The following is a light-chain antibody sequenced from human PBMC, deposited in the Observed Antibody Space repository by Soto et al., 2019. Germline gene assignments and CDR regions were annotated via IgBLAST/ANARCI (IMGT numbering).Light chain of an antibody. CDR1: SSNIGSNT. J-gene: IGLJ3*02. CDR2: SNN. CDR3: SAWDDSLNCPV. Sequence: QSVLTQPPSASGTPGQRVTISCSGSSSNIGSNTVNWYQQLPGTAPKLIIYSNNQRPSGVPDRFSGSKSGTSASLAISGLQSEDEADYYCSAWDDSLNCPVFGGGTKLTVL. V-gene: IGLV1-44*01.